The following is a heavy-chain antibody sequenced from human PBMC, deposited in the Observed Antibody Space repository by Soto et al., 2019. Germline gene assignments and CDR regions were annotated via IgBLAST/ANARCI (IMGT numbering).Heavy chain of an antibody. CDR2: ISSDGTNK. V-gene: IGHV3-30-3*01. CDR3: ARDRYNYDSSGYYNAFDI. CDR1: GLSFSLYP. J-gene: IGHJ3*02. D-gene: IGHD3-22*01. Sequence: GGSLRLSCAASGLSFSLYPLHWVRQAPGKGLEWVAVISSDGTNKDYADSVKGRITISRDNSKNTVYLQMNSLRPEDTAVYYCARDRYNYDSSGYYNAFDIWGRGTMVTVSS.